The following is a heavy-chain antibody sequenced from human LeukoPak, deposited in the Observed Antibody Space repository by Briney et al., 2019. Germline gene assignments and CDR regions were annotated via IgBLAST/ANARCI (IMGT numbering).Heavy chain of an antibody. CDR1: GFTFYDYA. Sequence: GGSLRLSCAASGFTFYDYAMHWVRHAPGEGGEGVSGIRWNSGSIVYADSVKGRFTISRENAKNSLYLQMNSLRAEDTALYYCAKGPNYCSSTSCYPPPFDYWGQGTLVAVSS. J-gene: IGHJ4*02. D-gene: IGHD2-2*01. CDR2: IRWNSGSI. V-gene: IGHV3-9*01. CDR3: AKGPNYCSSTSCYPPPFDY.